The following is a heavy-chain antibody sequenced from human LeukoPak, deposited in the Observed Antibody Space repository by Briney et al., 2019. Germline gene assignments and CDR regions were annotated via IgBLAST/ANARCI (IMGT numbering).Heavy chain of an antibody. Sequence: GESLKISCKGSGXSFTSYWIGWVRQMPAKGVEWVGIIYPGDSDTRYSPSFQGQVTISADKSISTAYLQWSSLKASDTAMYYCARSINFWSGYYYESFDYWGQGTLVTVSS. D-gene: IGHD3-3*01. V-gene: IGHV5-51*01. CDR3: ARSINFWSGYYYESFDY. CDR1: GXSFTSYW. J-gene: IGHJ4*02. CDR2: IYPGDSDT.